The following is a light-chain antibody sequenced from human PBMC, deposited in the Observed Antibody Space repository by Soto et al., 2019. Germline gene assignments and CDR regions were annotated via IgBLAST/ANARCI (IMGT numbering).Light chain of an antibody. CDR2: WAS. CDR1: QSVLYSSNNKNY. Sequence: DIVMTQSSDSLAVSLGERATINCKSSQSVLYSSNNKNYLAWYQQKPGQPPKLPIYWASTRESGVPDRFSGSGSGTDFTLTISSLQAEDVAVYYCQQYYSTPQTFGQGTKVEIK. V-gene: IGKV4-1*01. J-gene: IGKJ1*01. CDR3: QQYYSTPQT.